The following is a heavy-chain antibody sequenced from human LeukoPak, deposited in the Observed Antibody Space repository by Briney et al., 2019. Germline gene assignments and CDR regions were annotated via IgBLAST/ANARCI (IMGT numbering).Heavy chain of an antibody. CDR3: ARGITIFGVVIIREDYYFDC. D-gene: IGHD3-3*01. CDR2: IYYSGST. Sequence: ASETLSLTCTVSGGSISSYYWSWIRQPPGKGLEWIGYIYYSGSTNYNPSLKSRVTISVDTSKNQFSLKLSSVTAADTAVYYCARGITIFGVVIIREDYYFDCWGQGTLVTVSS. J-gene: IGHJ4*02. CDR1: GGSISSYY. V-gene: IGHV4-59*01.